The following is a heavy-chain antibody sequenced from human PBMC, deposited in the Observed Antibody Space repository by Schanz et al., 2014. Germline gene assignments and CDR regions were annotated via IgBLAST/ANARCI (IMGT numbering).Heavy chain of an antibody. D-gene: IGHD3-10*01. CDR1: GFTFSKYW. V-gene: IGHV3-7*04. J-gene: IGHJ4*02. CDR3: ARDNYYGSGSCAY. CDR2: IKQDGSEK. Sequence: EVQLVESGGGLVQPGGSLRPSCGGSGFTFSKYWMSWVRQAPGKGLEWVANIKQDGSEKYYVDAVKGRFTISRDNAKNSMYLHMKSLRGEDTAVYYCARDNYYGSGSCAYWGQGTLVTVSS.